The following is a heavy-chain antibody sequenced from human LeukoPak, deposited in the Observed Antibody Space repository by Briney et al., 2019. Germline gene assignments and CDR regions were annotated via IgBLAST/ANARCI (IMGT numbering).Heavy chain of an antibody. J-gene: IGHJ3*02. CDR3: TTVLGSNYDDAFDI. V-gene: IGHV3-15*01. D-gene: IGHD3-22*01. CDR2: IKSKTDGGTT. Sequence: PGGSLRLPCAASGFTFSNAWMSWVRQAPGKGLEWVGRIKSKTDGGTTDYAAPVKGRLTISRDDSKNTLYLQMNSLKTEDTAVYYCTTVLGSNYDDAFDIWGQGTMVTVSS. CDR1: GFTFSNAW.